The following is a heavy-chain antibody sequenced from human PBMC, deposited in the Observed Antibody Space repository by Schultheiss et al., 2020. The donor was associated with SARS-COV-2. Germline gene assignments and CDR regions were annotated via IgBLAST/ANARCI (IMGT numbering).Heavy chain of an antibody. V-gene: IGHV4-59*12. CDR1: GGSISSYY. Sequence: SETLSLTCTVSGGSISSYYWSWIRQPAGKGLEWIGYIYYSGSTNYNPSLKSRVTISVDTSKNQFSLQLNSVTPEDTAVYYCARGEDSSGPSFLYWGQGTLVTVSS. CDR2: IYYSGST. J-gene: IGHJ4*02. CDR3: ARGEDSSGPSFLY. D-gene: IGHD3-22*01.